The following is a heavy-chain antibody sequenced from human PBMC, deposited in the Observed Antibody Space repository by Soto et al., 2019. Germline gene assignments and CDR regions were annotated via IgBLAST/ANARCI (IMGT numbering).Heavy chain of an antibody. D-gene: IGHD2-15*01. CDR3: ARGARGVVVVAATGGFDP. Sequence: QVQLQQWGAGLLKPSETLSLTCAVYGGSFSGYYWSWIRQPPGKGLEWSGEINHSGSTNYNPSLNSRVTISVDTSKNQFSLKLSSVTAADTAVYYCARGARGVVVVAATGGFDPWGQGTLVTVSS. CDR1: GGSFSGYY. J-gene: IGHJ5*02. CDR2: INHSGST. V-gene: IGHV4-34*01.